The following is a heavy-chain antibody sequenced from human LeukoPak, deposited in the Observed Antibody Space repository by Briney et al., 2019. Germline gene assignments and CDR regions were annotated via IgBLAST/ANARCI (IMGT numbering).Heavy chain of an antibody. CDR3: AKEYRYYFDY. J-gene: IGHJ4*02. Sequence: PGGSLRLSCAASGFTFSSYSMNWVRQAPGKGLEWVSSISSSSSYIYYADSVKGRFTISRDNSKNSLYLQMNSLRTEDTALYYCAKEYRYYFDYWGQGTLVTVSS. V-gene: IGHV3-21*04. CDR2: ISSSSSYI. CDR1: GFTFSSYS. D-gene: IGHD2-2*02.